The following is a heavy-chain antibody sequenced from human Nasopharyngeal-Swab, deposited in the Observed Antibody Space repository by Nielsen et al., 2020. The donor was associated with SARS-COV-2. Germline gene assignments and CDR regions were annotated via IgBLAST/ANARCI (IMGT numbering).Heavy chain of an antibody. CDR1: GFSFSTYI. V-gene: IGHV3-30*04. CDR3: ATERDAFDS. J-gene: IGHJ4*02. CDR2: ISHDRRYE. Sequence: GESLKISCAASGFSFSTYIMNWFRQAPGKGLEWVAVISHDRRYEHYADSVKGRFTISRDNSENTLYLQMNSLRPEDTAVYYCATERDAFDSWGQGTLVTVSS.